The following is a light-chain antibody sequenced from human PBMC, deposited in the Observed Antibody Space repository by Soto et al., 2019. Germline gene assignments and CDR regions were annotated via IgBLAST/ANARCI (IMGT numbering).Light chain of an antibody. V-gene: IGKV4-1*01. CDR1: QSVLYSSNNKNY. J-gene: IGKJ1*01. Sequence: DIVMTQSPDSLAVSLGERATINCKSSQSVLYSSNNKNYLAWYQQKPGQPPKLLIYWASTRESGVPDRFSGSGSGTYFTHTISSLQAEYVAVYYCQQYYSTPRTFGQGTQVEIK. CDR3: QQYYSTPRT. CDR2: WAS.